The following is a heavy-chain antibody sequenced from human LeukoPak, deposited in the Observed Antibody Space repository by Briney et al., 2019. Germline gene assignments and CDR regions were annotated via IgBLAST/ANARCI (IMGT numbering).Heavy chain of an antibody. J-gene: IGHJ4*02. Sequence: SETLSLTCTVSGGSISSGSYYWSWIRQPAGKGLEWIGRIYTSGSTNYNPSLKSRVTISVDTSKNQFSLKLTSVTAADTAVYYCARDRGSSGWFDYWGQGTLVNVSS. D-gene: IGHD3-10*01. CDR2: IYTSGST. CDR3: ARDRGSSGWFDY. CDR1: GGSISSGSYY. V-gene: IGHV4-61*02.